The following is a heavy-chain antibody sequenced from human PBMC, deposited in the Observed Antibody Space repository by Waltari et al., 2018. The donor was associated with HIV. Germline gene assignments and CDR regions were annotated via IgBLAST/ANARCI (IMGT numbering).Heavy chain of an antibody. D-gene: IGHD6-13*01. CDR2: ITPIFGTA. J-gene: IGHJ5*02. CDR1: GGTFSSYA. CDR3: ARDSVDAAAAGTGLGNWFDP. V-gene: IGHV1-69*13. Sequence: QVQLVQSGAEVKKPGSSVKVSCKASGGTFSSYAISWVRQAPGQGLEWMGGITPIFGTANYAQKFQGRVTITADESTSTAYMELSSLRSEDTAVYYCARDSVDAAAAGTGLGNWFDPWGQGTLVTVSS.